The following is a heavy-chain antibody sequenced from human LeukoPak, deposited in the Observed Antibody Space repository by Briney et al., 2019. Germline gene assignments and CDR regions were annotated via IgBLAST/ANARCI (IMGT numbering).Heavy chain of an antibody. CDR3: AREGVAAAGLDAFDI. Sequence: GGSLRLSCAASGFTFSSYAMHWVRQAPGKGLEWVAVISYDGSNKYYADSVKGRFTISRDNSKNTLYLQMNSLRAEDTAVYYCAREGVAAAGLDAFDIWGQGTMVTVSS. CDR2: ISYDGSNK. CDR1: GFTFSSYA. V-gene: IGHV3-30-3*01. D-gene: IGHD6-13*01. J-gene: IGHJ3*02.